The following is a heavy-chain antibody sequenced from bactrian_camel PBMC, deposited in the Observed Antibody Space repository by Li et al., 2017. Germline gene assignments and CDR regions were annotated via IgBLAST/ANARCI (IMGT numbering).Heavy chain of an antibody. D-gene: IGHD6*01. V-gene: IGHV3S30*01. J-gene: IGHJ4*01. CDR1: GWTDSSVA. CDR2: IDPTGRIT. CDR3: AADYWVVPGRRLVLLEYND. Sequence: VESGGGLAQPGGSLRLSCATSGWTDSSVAGSWVRQAPGKGLEWIAGIDPTGRITDYSGSVKGRFTISTDNAQNTLYLQMNSLKPEDTAMYYCAADYWVVPGRRLVLLEYNDWGQGTQVTVS.